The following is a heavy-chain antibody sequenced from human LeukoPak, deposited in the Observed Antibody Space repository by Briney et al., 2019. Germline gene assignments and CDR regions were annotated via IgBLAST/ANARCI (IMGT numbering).Heavy chain of an antibody. D-gene: IGHD2-15*01. J-gene: IGHJ4*02. V-gene: IGHV1-18*01. Sequence: ASVTVSCKASGYTFSSYGISWVRRAPGQGLEWMGWISGYNGNANYAQKLQGRVTMTTDTSTSTAYMELRSLRSDDTAVYYCARENFPTIRGYCTGGSCALDFWGQGTLVTVSS. CDR1: GYTFSSYG. CDR3: ARENFPTIRGYCTGGSCALDF. CDR2: ISGYNGNA.